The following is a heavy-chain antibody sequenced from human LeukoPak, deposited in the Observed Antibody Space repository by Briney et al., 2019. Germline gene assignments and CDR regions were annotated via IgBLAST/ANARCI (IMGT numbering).Heavy chain of an antibody. Sequence: PGGSLRLSCAAYGFTFDDYAMHWVRQAPGKGLEWVSGISWNSGSIGYADSVKGRFTISRDNAKNSLYLQMNSLRAEDTALYYCAKSGRISSRYLRTDGYYYYGMDVWGQGTTVTVSS. D-gene: IGHD6-13*01. CDR2: ISWNSGSI. V-gene: IGHV3-9*01. CDR1: GFTFDDYA. CDR3: AKSGRISSRYLRTDGYYYYGMDV. J-gene: IGHJ6*02.